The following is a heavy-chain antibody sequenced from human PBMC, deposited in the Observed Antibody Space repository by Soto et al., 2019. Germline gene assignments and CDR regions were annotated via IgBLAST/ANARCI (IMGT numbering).Heavy chain of an antibody. D-gene: IGHD6-13*01. V-gene: IGHV4-34*01. CDR1: GGSFSGYF. CDR2: INHSRST. Sequence: QVQLQQWGAGLLKPSETLSLTCAVYGGSFSGYFWSWIRQPPGKGLEWIGEINHSRSTNYNPSLKSRVTILLDTPKNQFSLKLSSVTAADTAVYYCARRKGSSPVGYWGQGTLVTVSS. CDR3: ARRKGSSPVGY. J-gene: IGHJ4*02.